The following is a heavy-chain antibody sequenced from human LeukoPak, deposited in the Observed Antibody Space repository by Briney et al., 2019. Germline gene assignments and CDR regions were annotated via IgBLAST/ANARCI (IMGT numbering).Heavy chain of an antibody. CDR2: IKQDGSEK. D-gene: IGHD6-13*01. J-gene: IGHJ4*02. V-gene: IGHV3-7*03. Sequence: GGSLRLSCAASGFTFSSYWMGWVRQAPGKGLEWVANIKQDGSEKYYVDSVKGRFTISRDNAKNSLYLQMNSLRAEDTAVYYCARVGVEQQLEEYYFDYWGQGTLVTVSS. CDR1: GFTFSSYW. CDR3: ARVGVEQQLEEYYFDY.